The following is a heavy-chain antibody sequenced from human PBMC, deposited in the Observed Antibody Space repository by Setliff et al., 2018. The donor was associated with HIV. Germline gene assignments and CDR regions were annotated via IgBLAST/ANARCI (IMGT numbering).Heavy chain of an antibody. CDR2: INPNSGGS. CDR3: ATLFSSGWHFDY. D-gene: IGHD6-19*01. Sequence: GASVKVSCKASGYTFTDYSMHWVRQAPGQGLEWMGWINPNSGGSNFAQKFQGRVTMTRDTSISTAYMELSSLRSDDTAVYYCATLFSSGWHFDYWGPGTLVTVSS. CDR1: GYTFTDYS. V-gene: IGHV1-2*02. J-gene: IGHJ4*02.